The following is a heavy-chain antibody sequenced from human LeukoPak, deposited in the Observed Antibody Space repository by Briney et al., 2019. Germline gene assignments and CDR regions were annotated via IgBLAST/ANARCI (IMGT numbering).Heavy chain of an antibody. J-gene: IGHJ3*02. Sequence: GGSLRLSCAASGFTFSSYAMSWVRQAPGKGLEWVSAISGSGGSTYYADSVKGRFTISRDNSKNTLYLQMNSLRAEDTAVYYCAKDRVLWFGESDVDAFDIWGQGTMVTVSS. D-gene: IGHD3-10*01. CDR1: GFTFSSYA. V-gene: IGHV3-23*01. CDR3: AKDRVLWFGESDVDAFDI. CDR2: ISGSGGST.